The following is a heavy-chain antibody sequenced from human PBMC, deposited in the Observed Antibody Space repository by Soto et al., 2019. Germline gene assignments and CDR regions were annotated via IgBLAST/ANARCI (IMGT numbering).Heavy chain of an antibody. D-gene: IGHD6-19*01. J-gene: IGHJ4*02. CDR2: ISGSGGST. V-gene: IGHV3-23*01. Sequence: EVQLLESGGGLVQPGGSLRLSCAASGLIFSNYVMSWVRQAPGKGLEWVSGISGSGGSTYYADSVKGRFTISRDNSENTLYLQMNSLRVDDTAVYFCAKVSSGGDDWGQGTLVTVSS. CDR1: GLIFSNYV. CDR3: AKVSSGGDD.